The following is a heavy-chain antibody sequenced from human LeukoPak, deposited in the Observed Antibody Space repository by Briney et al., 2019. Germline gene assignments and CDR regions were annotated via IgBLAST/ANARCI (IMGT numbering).Heavy chain of an antibody. Sequence: GGSLRLSCAASGFTFSDYYMSWIRQAPGKGLEWVSYISSGGSTIYYADSVKGRFTISRDNAKNSLYLQMNSLRAEDTAVYYCARAEGYCSSTSCGHDAFDIWGQGTMVTVSS. CDR1: GFTFSDYY. V-gene: IGHV3-11*04. J-gene: IGHJ3*02. D-gene: IGHD2-2*01. CDR2: ISSGGSTI. CDR3: ARAEGYCSSTSCGHDAFDI.